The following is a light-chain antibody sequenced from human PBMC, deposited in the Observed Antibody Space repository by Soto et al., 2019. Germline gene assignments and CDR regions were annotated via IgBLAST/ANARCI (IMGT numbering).Light chain of an antibody. V-gene: IGLV2-8*01. CDR1: SSDVGGYNY. CDR2: EVT. CDR3: SAYAGSNNPVV. J-gene: IGLJ2*01. Sequence: QSALTQSPSASGSPGQSVTISCTGTSSDVGGYNYVSWYQQYPGKVPKLMIYEVTKRPSGVPDRFSGSKSGNTASLTVSGLQAEDEADYYCSAYAGSNNPVVFGGGTKLTVL.